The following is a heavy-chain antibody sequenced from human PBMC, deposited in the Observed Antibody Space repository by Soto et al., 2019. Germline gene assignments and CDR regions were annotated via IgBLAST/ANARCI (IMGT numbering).Heavy chain of an antibody. CDR3: TTVSDYDILTGYYYYYYMDV. CDR2: IKSKTDGGTT. D-gene: IGHD3-9*01. V-gene: IGHV3-15*01. Sequence: GGSLRLSCAASGFTFSNAWMSWVRQAPGKGLEWVGRIKSKTDGGTTDYAAPVKGRFTISRDDSKNTLYLQMNSLKTEDTAVYYCTTVSDYDILTGYYYYYYMDVWGKGTTVTVSS. J-gene: IGHJ6*03. CDR1: GFTFSNAW.